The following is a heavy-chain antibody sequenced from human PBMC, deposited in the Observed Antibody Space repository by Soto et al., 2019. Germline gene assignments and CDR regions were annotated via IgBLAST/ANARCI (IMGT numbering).Heavy chain of an antibody. J-gene: IGHJ4*02. CDR1: GYTFTSYC. CDR3: ARDPLNHLAVVTSGYNFDY. D-gene: IGHD2-21*02. V-gene: IGHV1-18*04. Sequence: ASVKVSCKASGYTFTSYCISWVRQAPGQGLEWMGWISAYNGNTNYAQNLQGRVTMTTDTSTSTAYMELRSLRSDDTAVYYCARDPLNHLAVVTSGYNFDYWGQGTLVTVSS. CDR2: ISAYNGNT.